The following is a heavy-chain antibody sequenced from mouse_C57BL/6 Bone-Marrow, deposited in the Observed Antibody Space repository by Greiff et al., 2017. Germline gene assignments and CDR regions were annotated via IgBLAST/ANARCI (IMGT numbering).Heavy chain of an antibody. CDR1: GFNISSYG. V-gene: IGHV5-6*01. CDR2: ISSGGSYT. CDR3: ARPGNRYYLNN. J-gene: IGHJ2*01. Sequence: EVNVVESGGDLVKPGGSLKFSCAASGFNISSYGMSWVRQTPDKRLEWVATISSGGSYTYYPDSVKGRFTISRDNATNTRYLRMSSLKSEDTAMYYRARPGNRYYLNNWGQGTTLTVSS.